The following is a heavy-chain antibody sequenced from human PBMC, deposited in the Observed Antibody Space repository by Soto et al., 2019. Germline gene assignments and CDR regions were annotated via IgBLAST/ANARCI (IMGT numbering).Heavy chain of an antibody. CDR2: IYWDDDK. CDR1: GFSLSTSGVG. V-gene: IGHV2-5*02. D-gene: IGHD5-18*01. CDR3: AHITDTAMVWAYFDL. Sequence: QITLKESGPPLVKPTQTLTLTCTFSGFSLSTSGVGVGWIRQPPGKALEWLALIYWDDDKRYSPSLKSRLTITKDTSKNQVVLTMTNMDPVDTATYYCAHITDTAMVWAYFDLWGRGTLVTVSS. J-gene: IGHJ2*01.